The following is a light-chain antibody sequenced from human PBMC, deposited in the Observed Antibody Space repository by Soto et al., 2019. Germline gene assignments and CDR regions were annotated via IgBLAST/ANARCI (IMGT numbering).Light chain of an antibody. V-gene: IGKV1-9*01. Sequence: IQLTQSPSSLSASVGDRGTITCGASQGINSYLAWYQQKPGKVPQLLIYEASILQSGVPSRFSGSGSGTEFILSINSLQPEDIATYYCLQVSSFPRTFGQGTKVDIK. CDR1: QGINSY. CDR3: LQVSSFPRT. J-gene: IGKJ1*01. CDR2: EAS.